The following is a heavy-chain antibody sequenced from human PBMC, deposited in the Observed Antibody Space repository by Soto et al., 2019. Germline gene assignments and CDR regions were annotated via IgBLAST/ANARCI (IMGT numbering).Heavy chain of an antibody. D-gene: IGHD3-16*01. Sequence: LRLSFAASGFTFSTYAMIWVRQAPGQGLEWVSAISGSGGSTYYLDSVKGRFTISRDNSKNTLSLQMNSLRVEDTAVYYCVKEALAGDMDLWGQGTTVTVSS. J-gene: IGHJ6*02. CDR3: VKEALAGDMDL. V-gene: IGHV3-23*01. CDR2: ISGSGGST. CDR1: GFTFSTYA.